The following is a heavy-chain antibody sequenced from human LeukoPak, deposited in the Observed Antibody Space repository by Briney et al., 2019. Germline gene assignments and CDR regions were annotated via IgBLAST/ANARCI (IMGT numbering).Heavy chain of an antibody. CDR1: RFTFGDYA. CDR3: TRASRGDCYSCDAFDI. J-gene: IGHJ3*02. V-gene: IGHV3-49*03. CDR2: IRSKAYGGTT. D-gene: IGHD2-21*02. Sequence: PGRSLRLSCTASRFTFGDYAMSWFRQAPGKGLEWVGFIRSKAYGGTTEYAASVKGRFTISRDDSKSIAYLQMNSLETEDTAVYYCTRASRGDCYSCDAFDIWGQGTMVTVSS.